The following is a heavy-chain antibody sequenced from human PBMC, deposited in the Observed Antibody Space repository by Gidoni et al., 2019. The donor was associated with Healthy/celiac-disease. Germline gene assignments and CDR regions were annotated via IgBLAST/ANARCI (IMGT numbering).Heavy chain of an antibody. CDR3: ARDLQFPLDY. CDR2: SLPIFGTA. V-gene: IGHV1-69*01. CDR1: GGTFSSYA. J-gene: IGHJ4*02. Sequence: QVQLVQSVAEVQTPWSSVELSCTASGGTFSSYAISWVRQAPGQGLEWLVGSLPIFGTANYAQKFQGRDTITADESTSTAYMGLSSLRSEDTAVYYCARDLQFPLDYWGQGTLVTVSS.